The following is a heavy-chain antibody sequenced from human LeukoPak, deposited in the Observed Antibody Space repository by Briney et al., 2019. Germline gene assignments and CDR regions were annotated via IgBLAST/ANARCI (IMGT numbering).Heavy chain of an antibody. D-gene: IGHD3-10*01. CDR1: GGSVSSGSYY. Sequence: SETLSLTCTVSGGSVSSGSYYWSWIRQPPGKGLEWIGYIYYSGSTNHNPSLKSRVTISVDTSKNQFSLKLSSVTAADTAVYYCARVRLDYGSGSYYRSFDYWGQGTLVTVSS. J-gene: IGHJ4*02. V-gene: IGHV4-61*01. CDR2: IYYSGST. CDR3: ARVRLDYGSGSYYRSFDY.